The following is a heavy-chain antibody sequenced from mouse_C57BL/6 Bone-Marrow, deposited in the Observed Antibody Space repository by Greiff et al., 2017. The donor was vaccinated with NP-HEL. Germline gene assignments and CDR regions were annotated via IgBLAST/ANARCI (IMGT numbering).Heavy chain of an antibody. CDR1: GFSLTSYG. D-gene: IGHD2-3*01. V-gene: IGHV2-2*01. J-gene: IGHJ3*01. CDR2: IWSGGST. Sequence: QVQLQQSGPGLVQPSQSLSITCTVSGFSLTSYGVHWVRQSPGKGLEWLGVIWSGGSTDYNAAFISRLSISKDNSKSQVFFKMNSLQADDTARYYCARKDGYYVWFAYWGQGTLVTVSA. CDR3: ARKDGYYVWFAY.